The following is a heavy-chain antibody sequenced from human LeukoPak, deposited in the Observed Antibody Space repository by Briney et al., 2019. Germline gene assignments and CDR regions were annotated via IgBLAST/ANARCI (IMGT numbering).Heavy chain of an antibody. CDR3: RGVVIRVFLVGFHKEAYYFDS. D-gene: IGHD3-10*01. V-gene: IGHV3-23*01. CDR1: GITLSNYG. J-gene: IGHJ4*02. Sequence: GGSLRLSCAVSGITLSNYGMSWVRQAPGEGLEWVAGISGSGGGAQYADSVKGRFTISRDNAKNRLYLHMNSLRAEDTAMYAKRGVVIRVFLVGFHKEAYYFDSWGQGVLVTVSS. CDR2: ISGSGGGA.